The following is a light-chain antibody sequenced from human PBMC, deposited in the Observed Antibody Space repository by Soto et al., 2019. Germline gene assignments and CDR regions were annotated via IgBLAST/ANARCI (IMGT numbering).Light chain of an antibody. V-gene: IGKV1-39*01. CDR3: QQSYSTPRT. CDR1: QSISSY. CDR2: AAS. J-gene: IGKJ2*01. Sequence: DIPMTQSPSSLYASVEDRVTITCRASQSISSYLNWYQQKPGKAPKLLIYAASSLQSGVPSRFSGSGSGTDFTLTISSLQPEDFATYYCQQSYSTPRTFGQGTKLEIK.